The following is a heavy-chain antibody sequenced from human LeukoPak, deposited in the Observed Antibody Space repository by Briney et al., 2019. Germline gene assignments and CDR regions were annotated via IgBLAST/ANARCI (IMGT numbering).Heavy chain of an antibody. V-gene: IGHV4-34*01. Sequence: SETLSLTCAVYGGSFSGYYWSWIRQPPGKGLEWIGEINHSGSTNYNPSLKSRVTISVDTSKNQFSLKLSSVTAEDTAVYYCARGSVYYYGWSVNWFDPWGQGTLVTVSS. CDR2: INHSGST. J-gene: IGHJ5*02. D-gene: IGHD3-10*01. CDR1: GGSFSGYY. CDR3: ARGSVYYYGWSVNWFDP.